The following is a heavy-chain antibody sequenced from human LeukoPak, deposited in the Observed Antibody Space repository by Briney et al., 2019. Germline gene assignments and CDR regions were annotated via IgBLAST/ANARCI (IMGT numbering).Heavy chain of an antibody. J-gene: IGHJ6*02. V-gene: IGHV4-61*01. CDR1: GGSVSSGSYY. D-gene: IGHD3-22*01. CDR3: ARDRAVAYYDSSGYLGMDV. CDR2: IYSSGST. Sequence: SETLSLTCTVSGGSVSSGSYYWSWIRQPPGKGLEWIGYIYSSGSTNYNPSLKSRVTISVDTSKNQFSLKLSSVTAADTAVYYCARDRAVAYYDSSGYLGMDVWGQGTTVTVSS.